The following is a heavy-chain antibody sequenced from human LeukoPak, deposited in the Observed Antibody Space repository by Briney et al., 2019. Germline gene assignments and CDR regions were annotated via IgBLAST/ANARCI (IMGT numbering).Heavy chain of an antibody. CDR1: GGSFSGYY. D-gene: IGHD4-23*01. V-gene: IGHV4-34*01. Sequence: SETLSLTCAVYGGSFSGYYWSWIRQPPGKGLEWIGEINHSGSTNYNPSLKSRVTIPVDTSKNQFSLKLSSVTAADTAVYYCARLRRAPNYGGNFFDYWGQGTLVTVSS. CDR3: ARLRRAPNYGGNFFDY. J-gene: IGHJ4*02. CDR2: INHSGST.